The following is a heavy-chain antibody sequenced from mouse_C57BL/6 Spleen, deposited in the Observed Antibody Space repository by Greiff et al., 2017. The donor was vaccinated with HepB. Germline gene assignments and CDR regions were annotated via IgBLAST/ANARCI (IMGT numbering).Heavy chain of an antibody. CDR3: ARERDYSNPWFAY. CDR1: GYAFSSYW. J-gene: IGHJ3*01. Sequence: VQLQQSGAELVKPGASVKISCKASGYAFSSYWMNWVKQRPGKGLEWIGQIYPGDGDTNYNGKFKGKATLTADKSSSTAYMQLSSLTSEDSAVYFCARERDYSNPWFAYWGQGTLVTVSA. CDR2: IYPGDGDT. D-gene: IGHD2-5*01. V-gene: IGHV1-80*01.